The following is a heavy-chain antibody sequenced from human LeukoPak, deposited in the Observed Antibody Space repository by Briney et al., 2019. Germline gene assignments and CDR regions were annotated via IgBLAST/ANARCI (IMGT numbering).Heavy chain of an antibody. Sequence: PGGSLRLSCAASGFTFSSYAMSWVRQAPGKGLEWVSTISGRGDRTYYGDSVKGRFTISRDNAKNTLYLQMNSLRAEDTAVYYCAQELKIGHWGQGTLVTVSS. CDR2: ISGRGDRT. V-gene: IGHV3-23*01. CDR3: AQELKIGH. D-gene: IGHD2-21*01. CDR1: GFTFSSYA. J-gene: IGHJ4*02.